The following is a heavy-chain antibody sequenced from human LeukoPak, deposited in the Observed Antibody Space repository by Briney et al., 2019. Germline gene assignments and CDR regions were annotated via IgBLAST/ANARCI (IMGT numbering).Heavy chain of an antibody. CDR1: GFTFSSYA. V-gene: IGHV3-30*04. J-gene: IGHJ6*03. Sequence: GGSLRLSCAASGFTFSSYAMHWVRQAPGKGLEWVAVISYDGSNKYYADSVKGRFTISRDNSKNTLYLQMNSLRAEDTAVYYCATSAPMYSSSWYQDYYYYYMDVWGKGTTVTVSS. CDR2: ISYDGSNK. CDR3: ATSAPMYSSSWYQDYYYYYMDV. D-gene: IGHD6-13*01.